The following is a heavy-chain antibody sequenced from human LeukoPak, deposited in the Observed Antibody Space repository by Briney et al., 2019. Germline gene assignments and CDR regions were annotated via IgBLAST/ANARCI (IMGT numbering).Heavy chain of an antibody. Sequence: GGSLRLSCAASGFTFSSYSMNWVRQAPGNGLEWVSSISSSSSYIYYADSVKGRFTISRDNAKNSLYLQMNSLRAEDTAVYYCARVFRDDILTGYYLYYFDYWGQGTLVTVSS. J-gene: IGHJ4*02. CDR1: GFTFSSYS. CDR3: ARVFRDDILTGYYLYYFDY. V-gene: IGHV3-21*01. CDR2: ISSSSSYI. D-gene: IGHD3-9*01.